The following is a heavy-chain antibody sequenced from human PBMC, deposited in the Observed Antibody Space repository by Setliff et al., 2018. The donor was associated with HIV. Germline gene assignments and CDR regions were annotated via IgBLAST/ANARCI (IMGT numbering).Heavy chain of an antibody. Sequence: SETLSLTCAVYGGSFSGYYWSWIRQPPGKGLEWIGEINHSGSTNYNPSLKSRVTISVDTSKNQFSLKLSSVTAADTAVYYCARGARLLTGYADRWDYYYMRIWGKGTTVTVSS. CDR3: ARGARLLTGYADRWDYYYMRI. CDR1: GGSFSGYY. J-gene: IGHJ6*03. CDR2: INHSGST. V-gene: IGHV4-34*01. D-gene: IGHD2-8*01.